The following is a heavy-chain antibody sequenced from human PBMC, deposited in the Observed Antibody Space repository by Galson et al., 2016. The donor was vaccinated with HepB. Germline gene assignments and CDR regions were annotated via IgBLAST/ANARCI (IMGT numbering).Heavy chain of an antibody. CDR1: GYTFTSYG. V-gene: IGHV1-18*01. CDR2: ISAYNGNT. CDR3: ARVPDYYDSSGYYYSFDY. D-gene: IGHD3-22*01. Sequence: SCKASGYTFTSYGISWVRQAPGQGLEWMGWISAYNGNTNYAQKLQGRVTMTTDTSTSTAYMELRSLRSDDTAVYYCARVPDYYDSSGYYYSFDYWGQGTLVTVSS. J-gene: IGHJ4*02.